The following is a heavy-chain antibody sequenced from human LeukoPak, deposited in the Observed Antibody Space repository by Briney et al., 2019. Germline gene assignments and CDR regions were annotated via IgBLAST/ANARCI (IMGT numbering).Heavy chain of an antibody. CDR1: GFTFTSYY. D-gene: IGHD6-19*01. CDR2: ISPDGGDK. V-gene: IGHV3-7*01. CDR3: VSWGSDWYNMSY. J-gene: IGHJ4*02. Sequence: PGGSLRLSCAASGFTFTSYYMSWLRQAPGKGLEWAAHISPDGGDKYYVDSVKGRFTISRDSAKNSLYLQMNSLRAEDTADYYCVSWGSDWYNMSYWGQGTLVTVSS.